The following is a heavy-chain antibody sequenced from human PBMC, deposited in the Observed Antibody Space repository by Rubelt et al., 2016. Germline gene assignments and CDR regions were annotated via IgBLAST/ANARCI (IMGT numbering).Heavy chain of an antibody. V-gene: IGHV4-59*01. Sequence: QVQLQESGPGLVKPSETLSLTCTVSGGSISSYYWSWIRQPPGKGLEWIGYIYYSGSTNYNPSLKSRVTISVDTSKNQFSLKLSSVTAADTAVYYCARDGHYYGMDVWGQGTTVTVSS. CDR1: GGSISSYY. CDR3: ARDGHYYGMDV. CDR2: IYYSGST. J-gene: IGHJ6*02.